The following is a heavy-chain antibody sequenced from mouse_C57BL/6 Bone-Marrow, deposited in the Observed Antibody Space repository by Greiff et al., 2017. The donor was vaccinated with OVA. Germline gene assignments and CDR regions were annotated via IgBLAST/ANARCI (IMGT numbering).Heavy chain of an antibody. Sequence: QVQLQQSGAELVRPGTSVKLSCKASGYTFTSYWMHWVKQRPGQGLEWIGVIDPSDSYTNYNQKFKGKATLTVDTSSSTAYMQLSSLTSEDSAVYYCARTLTFDYWGQGTTLTVSS. J-gene: IGHJ2*01. CDR1: GYTFTSYW. CDR3: ARTLTFDY. D-gene: IGHD4-1*01. V-gene: IGHV1-59*01. CDR2: IDPSDSYT.